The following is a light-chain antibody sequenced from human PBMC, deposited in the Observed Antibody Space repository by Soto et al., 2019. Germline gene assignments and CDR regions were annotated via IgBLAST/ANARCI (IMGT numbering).Light chain of an antibody. Sequence: EIVMTQSPATLSVSPGERVTLSCRASQSVSSNVAWYQQKPGQAPRLLIYDASTRATSIPARFSGGGSGTEFTLTISSLQSEDFAFYYCQQFNNWPRTFGQGTKVDIK. CDR1: QSVSSN. CDR2: DAS. J-gene: IGKJ1*01. CDR3: QQFNNWPRT. V-gene: IGKV3-15*01.